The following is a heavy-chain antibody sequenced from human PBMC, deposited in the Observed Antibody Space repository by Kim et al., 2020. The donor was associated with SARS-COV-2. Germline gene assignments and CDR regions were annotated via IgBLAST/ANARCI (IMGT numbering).Heavy chain of an antibody. D-gene: IGHD3-10*01. V-gene: IGHV3-23*01. CDR2: ISGSGGST. J-gene: IGHJ5*02. CDR3: ATGTIRGPYKSGWFDP. Sequence: GGSLRLSCAASGFTFSSYAMSWVRQAPGKGLEWVSAISGSGGSTYYADSVKGRFTISRDNSKNTLYLQMNSLRAEDTAVYYCATGTIRGPYKSGWFDPWGQGTLVTVSS. CDR1: GFTFSSYA.